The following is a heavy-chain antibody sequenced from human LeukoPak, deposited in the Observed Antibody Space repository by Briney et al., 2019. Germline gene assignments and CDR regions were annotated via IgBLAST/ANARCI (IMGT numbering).Heavy chain of an antibody. CDR3: ARVRSTGGAFDI. D-gene: IGHD1-14*01. V-gene: IGHV4-59*01. CDR1: GGSISSYY. J-gene: IGHJ3*02. CDR2: IYYSGST. Sequence: SETLSLTCAVSGGSISSYYWSWIRQPPGKGLEWIGYIYYSGSTNYNPSLKSRVTISVDTSKNQFSLKLSSVTAADTAVYYCARVRSTGGAFDIWGQGTMVTVSS.